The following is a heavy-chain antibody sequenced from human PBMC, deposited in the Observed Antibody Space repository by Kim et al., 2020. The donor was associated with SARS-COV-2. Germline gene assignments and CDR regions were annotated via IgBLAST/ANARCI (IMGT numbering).Heavy chain of an antibody. V-gene: IGHV3-9*01. CDR1: GFTFDDYA. CDR3: AKDNSGYDRASYYFDY. CDR2: ISWNSGSI. J-gene: IGHJ4*02. D-gene: IGHD5-12*01. Sequence: GGSLRLSCAASGFTFDDYAMHWVRQAPGKGLEWVSGISWNSGSIGYADSVKGRFTISRDNAKNSLYLQMNSLRAEDTALYYCAKDNSGYDRASYYFDYWGEGKLVTVSS.